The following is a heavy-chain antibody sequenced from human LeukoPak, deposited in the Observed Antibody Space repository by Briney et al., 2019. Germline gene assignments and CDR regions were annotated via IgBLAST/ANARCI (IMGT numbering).Heavy chain of an antibody. Sequence: GGSLRLSCAASGFTVSSNYMSWVRQAPGKGLEWVSVIYSGGSKYYADSVKGRFTISRDNSKNTLYLQMNSLRAEDTAVYYCARGGANMVGYFDYWGQGTLVTVSS. CDR1: GFTVSSNY. D-gene: IGHD2/OR15-2a*01. CDR2: IYSGGSK. J-gene: IGHJ4*02. V-gene: IGHV3-53*05. CDR3: ARGGANMVGYFDY.